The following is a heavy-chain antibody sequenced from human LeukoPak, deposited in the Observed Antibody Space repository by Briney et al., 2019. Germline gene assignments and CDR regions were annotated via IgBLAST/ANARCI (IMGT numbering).Heavy chain of an antibody. J-gene: IGHJ4*02. CDR2: IRYDGSNK. V-gene: IGHV3-30*02. CDR1: GFTFSSYG. D-gene: IGHD3-10*01. Sequence: GGSLRLSCAASGFTFSSYGMHWVRQAPGKGLEWVAFIRYDGSNKYYADSVKGRFTISRDNSKNTLSLQMNSLRGEDTAVYYCTIWFGDPPGWGQGTLVTVSS. CDR3: TIWFGDPPG.